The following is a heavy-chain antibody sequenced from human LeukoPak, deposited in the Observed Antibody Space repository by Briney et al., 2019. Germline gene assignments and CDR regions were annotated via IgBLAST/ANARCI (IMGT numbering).Heavy chain of an antibody. CDR2: IKQDGSEK. CDR3: GRAMDV. J-gene: IGHJ6*02. CDR1: GFTFSSYG. Sequence: GGSLRLSCAASGFTFSSYGMHWVRQAPGKGLEWVANIKQDGSEKYYVDSVKGRFTISRDNTKNSLYLQMNSLRADDTAVYYCGRAMDVWGRGTTVTVSS. V-gene: IGHV3-7*03.